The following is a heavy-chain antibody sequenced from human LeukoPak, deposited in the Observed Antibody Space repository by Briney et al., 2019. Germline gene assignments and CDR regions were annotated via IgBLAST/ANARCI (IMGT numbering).Heavy chain of an antibody. CDR1: GGTFSSYT. Sequence: GASVKVSCKASGGTFSSYTINWVRQAPGQGLEWMGGIIPIYGAANYAQKFQGRVTITADESTSAAYMELSSLRSEDTAVYFCARGLKENYYYYAMDVWGQGTTVTVSS. CDR2: IIPIYGAA. V-gene: IGHV1-69*13. J-gene: IGHJ6*02. CDR3: ARGLKENYYYYAMDV.